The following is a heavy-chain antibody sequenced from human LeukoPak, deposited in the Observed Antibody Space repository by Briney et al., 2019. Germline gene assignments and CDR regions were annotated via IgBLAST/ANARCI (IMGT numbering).Heavy chain of an antibody. CDR3: ARGSGAADDAFDI. V-gene: IGHV3-30*14. Sequence: GRSLRLSCAASGFTFSSYAMHWVRQAPGKGLEWVAVISYDGSNKYYADSVKGRFTISRDNSKNTLYLQMNSLRAEDTAVYYCARGSGAADDAFDIWGQGTMVTVSS. D-gene: IGHD1-26*01. CDR1: GFTFSSYA. CDR2: ISYDGSNK. J-gene: IGHJ3*02.